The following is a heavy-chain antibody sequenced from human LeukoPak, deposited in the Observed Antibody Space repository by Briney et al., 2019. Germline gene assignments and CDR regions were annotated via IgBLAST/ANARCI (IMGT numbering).Heavy chain of an antibody. CDR1: GFTFSDYY. D-gene: IGHD2-2*01. V-gene: IGHV3-11*01. CDR3: ARDCQYCSSTHLLDY. J-gene: IGHJ4*02. Sequence: GGSLRLSCAASGFTFSDYYMSWIRQAPGKGLEWVHTSSSGSTIYYADSVKGRFTISRDNAKNSLYLQMNSLRAEDTAVYYCARDCQYCSSTHLLDYWGQGTLVTVSS. CDR2: SSSGSTI.